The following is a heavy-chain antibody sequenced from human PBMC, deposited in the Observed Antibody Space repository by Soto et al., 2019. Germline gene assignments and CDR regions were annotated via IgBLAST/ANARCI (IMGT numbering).Heavy chain of an antibody. CDR1: GYTFSTYG. J-gene: IGHJ6*02. CDR2: INAYNGDT. V-gene: IGHV1-18*01. D-gene: IGHD5-12*01. Sequence: QVQLVQSGAEVKKPGASVKVSCKASGYTFSTYGISWVRQDPGQGLEWMGWINAYNGDTKYTERLQGRVTMTTDTSTSTAYRELRSLGSDDTAVYYCARRATGGMDVWGQGTTVTV. CDR3: ARRATGGMDV.